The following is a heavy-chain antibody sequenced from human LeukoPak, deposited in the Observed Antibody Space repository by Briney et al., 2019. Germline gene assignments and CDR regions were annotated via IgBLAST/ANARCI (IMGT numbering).Heavy chain of an antibody. CDR2: IYSAGST. CDR1: EFTFSSNY. V-gene: IGHV3-66*02. D-gene: IGHD4-23*01. CDR3: AKVRTPVTSYFDA. Sequence: PGGSLRLSCAASEFTFSSNYMSWVRQAPGKCLEWVSIIYSAGSTYYADSVKGRFTISRDNSKNTLYLQMNSLRAEDTAVYYCAKVRTPVTSYFDAWGQGTLVTVSS. J-gene: IGHJ4*02.